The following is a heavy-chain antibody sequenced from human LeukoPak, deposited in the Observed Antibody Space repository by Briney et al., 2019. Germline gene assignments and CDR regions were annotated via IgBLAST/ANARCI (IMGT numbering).Heavy chain of an antibody. CDR1: GGSISSSSYY. J-gene: IGHJ4*02. D-gene: IGHD3-22*01. V-gene: IGHV4-39*01. CDR3: ARHQYYFVTSGHYPDY. Sequence: PSETLSLTCAVSGGSISSSSYYWGWIRQPPGKGLEWIASIYYSGSTYFNPSLKSRVTISVDTSKNQFSLKLRSVTAADTAVYYCARHQYYFVTSGHYPDYWGQGALVTVSS. CDR2: IYYSGST.